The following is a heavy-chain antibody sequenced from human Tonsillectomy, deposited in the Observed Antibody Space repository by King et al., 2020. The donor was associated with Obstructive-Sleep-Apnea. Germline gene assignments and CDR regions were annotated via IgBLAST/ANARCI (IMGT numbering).Heavy chain of an antibody. CDR3: GKSVGAVYSSACPDN. Sequence: HVQLVESGGGVVQPGGSLRLSCTASGFIFSNYGMHWVRQAPGKGLEWVAFIRYDGTNRYYADSVKGRFTISRDNSKNTLYLQMSSLRAEDTAIYYCGKSVGAVYSSACPDNWGQGNLVSVSS. D-gene: IGHD6-25*01. V-gene: IGHV3-30*02. J-gene: IGHJ4*02. CDR2: IRYDGTNR. CDR1: GFIFSNYG.